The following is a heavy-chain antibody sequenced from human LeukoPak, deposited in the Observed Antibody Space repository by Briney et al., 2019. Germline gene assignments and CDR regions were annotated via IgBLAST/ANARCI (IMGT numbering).Heavy chain of an antibody. Sequence: GESLQISCKGSGYSFTNYWISWVRPMPGKGLEWMGRIDPRDSYIKYSPSFEGHVTISVDRSISSAFLQWNSLKASDSAMYYCATGASKVTTDFANYWGQGTQVAVSS. CDR2: IDPRDSYI. CDR3: ATGASKVTTDFANY. V-gene: IGHV5-10-1*01. CDR1: GYSFTNYW. J-gene: IGHJ4*02. D-gene: IGHD4-17*01.